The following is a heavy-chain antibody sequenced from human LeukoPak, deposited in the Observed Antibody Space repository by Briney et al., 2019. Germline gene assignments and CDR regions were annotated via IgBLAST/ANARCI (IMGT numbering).Heavy chain of an antibody. CDR1: GGSISTYY. V-gene: IGHV4-59*01. CDR3: AREYNYYDSSGWDAFEI. J-gene: IGHJ3*02. D-gene: IGHD3-22*01. CDR2: IYCSGST. Sequence: SETLSLTCTVSGGSISTYYWNWIRQPPGKGLEWIGYIYCSGSTNYNPSLTGRVTISVDTSKNQFSLKLSSVTAADTAVYYCAREYNYYDSSGWDAFEIWGQGTMVTVSS.